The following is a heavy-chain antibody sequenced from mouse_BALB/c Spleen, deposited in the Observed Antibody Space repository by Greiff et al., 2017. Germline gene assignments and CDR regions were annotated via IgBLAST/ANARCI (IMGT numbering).Heavy chain of an antibody. CDR3: ARGYYGSSSWFAY. Sequence: QVQLQQSGPELVKPGASVKMSCKASGYTFTSYYIHWVKQRPGQGLEWIGWIYPGDGSTKYNEKFKGKTTLTADKSSSTAYMLLSSLTSEDSAIYFCARGYYGSSSWFAYWGQGTLVTVSA. CDR1: GYTFTSYY. D-gene: IGHD1-1*01. CDR2: IYPGDGST. V-gene: IGHV1S56*01. J-gene: IGHJ3*01.